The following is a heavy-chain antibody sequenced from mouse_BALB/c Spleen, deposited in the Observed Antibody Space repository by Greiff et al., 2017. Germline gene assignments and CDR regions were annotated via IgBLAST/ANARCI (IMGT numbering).Heavy chain of an antibody. CDR2: INSNGGST. CDR3: AREGVPFAY. Sequence: EVQLMESGGGLVQPGGSLKLSCAASGFTFSSYGMSWVRQTPDKRLELVATINSNGGSTYYPDSVKGRFTISRDNAKNTLYLQMSSLKSEDTAMYYCAREGVPFAYWGQGTLVTVSA. D-gene: IGHD2-14*01. J-gene: IGHJ3*01. CDR1: GFTFSSYG. V-gene: IGHV5-6-3*01.